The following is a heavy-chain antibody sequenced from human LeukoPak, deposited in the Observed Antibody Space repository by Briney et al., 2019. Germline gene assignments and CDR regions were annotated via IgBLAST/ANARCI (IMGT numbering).Heavy chain of an antibody. V-gene: IGHV6-1*01. CDR3: ARVRGGLAPDEPFDY. J-gene: IGHJ4*02. Sequence: SQTLSLTCAISGDSVSRNTAGWNWIRQSPSRGLEWLGRTYYRSKWYNDYAVSVKSRITINPDTSKHQFSLQLNSVTPEDTAVYYCARVRGGLAPDEPFDYWGQGTLVTVSS. D-gene: IGHD6-19*01. CDR1: GDSVSRNTAG. CDR2: TYYRSKWYN.